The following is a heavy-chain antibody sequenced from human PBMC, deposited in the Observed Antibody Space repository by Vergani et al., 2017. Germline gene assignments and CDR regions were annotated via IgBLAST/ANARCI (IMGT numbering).Heavy chain of an antibody. D-gene: IGHD2-21*01. V-gene: IGHV4-38-2*01. Sequence: VRLEESGPGLVKPSATLPLTCSVSRYSIGRGFYWDWIRQSPGEGLQWLTSIHNRGKTYHNPSLKSRVSVSLDTSKNSFALHLTSVTATDTAVYYCARSQGDYWYFDLWGPGALVTVAS. CDR2: IHNRGKT. CDR1: RYSIGRGFY. J-gene: IGHJ2*01. CDR3: ARSQGDYWYFDL.